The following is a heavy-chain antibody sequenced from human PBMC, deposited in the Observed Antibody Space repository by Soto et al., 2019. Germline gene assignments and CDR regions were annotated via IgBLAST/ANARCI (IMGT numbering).Heavy chain of an antibody. V-gene: IGHV1-2*02. D-gene: IGHD3-22*01. CDR1: GYTFTGYY. CDR3: ARDSDYYDSSGYYGGGAFDI. J-gene: IGHJ3*02. Sequence: ASVKVSCKVSGYTFTGYYMHWVRQAPGQGLEWMGWISPNSGGTNYAQKFQGRVTMTRDTSISTAYMELSRLRSDDTAVYYCARDSDYYDSSGYYGGGAFDIWGQGTMVTVSS. CDR2: ISPNSGGT.